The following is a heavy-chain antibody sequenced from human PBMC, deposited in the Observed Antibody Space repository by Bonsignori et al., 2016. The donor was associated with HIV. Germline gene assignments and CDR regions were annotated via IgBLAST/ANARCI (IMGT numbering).Heavy chain of an antibody. Sequence: GGSLRLSCAASGFTFTNYWMHWVRQVPGKGPLWVARISGDGRSTSYADSVKGRFTVSRDNAKNTLYLQVNSLRVEDTAVYYCARAWGWVQSTVPDSWGPGTLVTVSS. D-gene: IGHD5-24*01. CDR2: ISGDGRST. J-gene: IGHJ1*01. CDR1: GFTFTNYW. CDR3: ARAWGWVQSTVPDS. V-gene: IGHV3-74*01.